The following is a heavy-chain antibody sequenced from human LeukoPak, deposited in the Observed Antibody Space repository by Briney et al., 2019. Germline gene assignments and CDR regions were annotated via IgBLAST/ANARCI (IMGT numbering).Heavy chain of an antibody. D-gene: IGHD2-2*01. V-gene: IGHV3-30*02. CDR2: IRYDGSNK. CDR1: GFTFSSYG. J-gene: IGHJ6*02. CDR3: AKDLEYCSSTSCYDYYYGMDV. Sequence: GGSLRLSCAASGFTFSSYGMHWVRQAPGKGLEWVAFIRYDGSNKYYADSVKGRFTISRDNSKNTQYLQMNSLRAEDTAVYYCAKDLEYCSSTSCYDYYYGMDVWGQGTTVTVSS.